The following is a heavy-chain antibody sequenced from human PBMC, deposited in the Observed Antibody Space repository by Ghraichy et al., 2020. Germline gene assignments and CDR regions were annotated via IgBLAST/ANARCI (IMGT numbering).Heavy chain of an antibody. Sequence: GGSLRLSCAASGFTFSSYAMSWVRQAPGKGLEWVSAISGSGGSTYYVDSVKGRFTISRDNSKNTLYLQMNSLRAEDTAVYYCAKEGNMYYYDSSGYYWDYWGQGTLVTVSS. CDR3: AKEGNMYYYDSSGYYWDY. J-gene: IGHJ4*02. V-gene: IGHV3-23*01. CDR1: GFTFSSYA. D-gene: IGHD3-22*01. CDR2: ISGSGGST.